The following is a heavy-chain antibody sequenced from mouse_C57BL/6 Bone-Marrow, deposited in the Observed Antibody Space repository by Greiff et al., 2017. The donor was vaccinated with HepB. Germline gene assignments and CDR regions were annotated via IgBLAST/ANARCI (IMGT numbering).Heavy chain of an antibody. CDR3: VRGRYYSNFFDY. V-gene: IGHV10-1*01. J-gene: IGHJ2*01. CDR1: GFSFNTYA. CDR2: IRSKSNNYAT. D-gene: IGHD2-5*01. Sequence: GGGLVQPKGSLKLSCAASGFSFNTYALNWVRQAPGKGLEWVARIRSKSNNYATYYADSVKDRFTISRDDSESMLYLQMNNLKTEDTAMYYCVRGRYYSNFFDYWGQGTTLTVSS.